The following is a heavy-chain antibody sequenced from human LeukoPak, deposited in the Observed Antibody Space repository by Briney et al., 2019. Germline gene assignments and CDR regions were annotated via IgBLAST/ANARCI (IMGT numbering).Heavy chain of an antibody. J-gene: IGHJ3*02. CDR3: ATNGDETFFDI. CDR2: INHSGST. V-gene: IGHV4-34*01. CDR1: GGSFSGYY. D-gene: IGHD2-21*02. Sequence: ASETLSLTCAVYGGSFSGYYWSWIRQPPGKGLEWIGEINHSGSTNYNPSLKSRVTISVDTSKNQFSLKLSSVTAADTAVYYCATNGDETFFDIWGQGTMVTVSS.